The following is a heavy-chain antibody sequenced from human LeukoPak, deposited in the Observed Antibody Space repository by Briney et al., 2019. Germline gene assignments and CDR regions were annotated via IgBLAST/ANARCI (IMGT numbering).Heavy chain of an antibody. D-gene: IGHD3-22*01. V-gene: IGHV1-58*02. J-gene: IGHJ6*02. CDR1: GFTFTRSA. CDR3: AATYYYDSSGYPSATLNYSGMDV. CDR2: IVVGSGNT. Sequence: SVKVSSTASGFTFTRSAMQSVRQARGQRLEWIGWIVVGSGNTNYAQKFQERVTITRDMSTSTAYMALSSLRSEDTAVYYCAATYYYDSSGYPSATLNYSGMDVWGQGTLVTVSS.